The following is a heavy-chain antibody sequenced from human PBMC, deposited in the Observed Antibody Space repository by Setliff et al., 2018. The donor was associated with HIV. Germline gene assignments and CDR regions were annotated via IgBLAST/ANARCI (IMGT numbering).Heavy chain of an antibody. V-gene: IGHV1-18*04. Sequence: ASVKVSCKASGYTFTSYYIHCVRQAPGQGPEWMGWISAYNGNTDYAQKLQGRVTLTTDTSTSTAYMELRSLRSDDTAVYYCARDPPSGGWYRADYWGQGTLVTVSS. CDR1: GYTFTSYY. D-gene: IGHD6-19*01. CDR3: ARDPPSGGWYRADY. J-gene: IGHJ4*02. CDR2: ISAYNGNT.